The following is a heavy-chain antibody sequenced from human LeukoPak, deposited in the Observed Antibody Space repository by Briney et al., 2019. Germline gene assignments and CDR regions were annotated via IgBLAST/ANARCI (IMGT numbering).Heavy chain of an antibody. V-gene: IGHV4-59*01. Sequence: SETLSLTCTVSGGSISSYYWSWIRQPPGKGLEWIGYIYYSGSTNYNPSLKSRVTISVDTSKNQFSLKLSSVTAADTAVYYCARVGVSRLKLYYFDYWGQGTLVTVSS. CDR3: ARVGVSRLKLYYFDY. D-gene: IGHD2-21*01. CDR1: GGSISSYY. CDR2: IYYSGST. J-gene: IGHJ4*02.